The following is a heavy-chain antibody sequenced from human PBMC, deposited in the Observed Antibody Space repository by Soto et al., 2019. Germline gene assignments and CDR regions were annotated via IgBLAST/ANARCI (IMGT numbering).Heavy chain of an antibody. V-gene: IGHV3-30-3*01. CDR1: GFTFSSYA. Sequence: QVQLVESGGGVVQPGRSLRLSCAASGFTFSSYAMHWVRQAPGKGLEWVAVISYDGSNKYYADSVKGRFTISRDNSKNTLYLQMNSLRAEDTAVYYCARDPTSRSSSWDEGWFDPWGQGTLVTVAA. J-gene: IGHJ5*02. D-gene: IGHD6-13*01. CDR2: ISYDGSNK. CDR3: ARDPTSRSSSWDEGWFDP.